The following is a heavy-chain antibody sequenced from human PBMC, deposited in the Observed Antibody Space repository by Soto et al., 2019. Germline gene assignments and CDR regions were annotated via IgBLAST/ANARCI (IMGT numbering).Heavy chain of an antibody. CDR2: ISYDRGNI. Sequence: QVQLVESGGGVVQPGKSLRLSCAASGFIFSSYGMHWLRQAPGKGLEWVALISYDRGNIFYGDSVKGRFTISRDNSNNTLYLQSSSLRPEDTAMYYCAKDRERATYSGSYWLSWGQGTLVTVSS. D-gene: IGHD1-26*01. J-gene: IGHJ5*02. CDR3: AKDRERATYSGSYWLS. V-gene: IGHV3-30*18. CDR1: GFIFSSYG.